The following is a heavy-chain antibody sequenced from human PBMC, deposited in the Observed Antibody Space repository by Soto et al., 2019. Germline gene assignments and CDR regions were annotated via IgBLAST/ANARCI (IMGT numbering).Heavy chain of an antibody. CDR3: ARDKDAASPIGYYYCGMDV. CDR2: IDPSGGST. Sequence: SVKVSCKASGHTFIGHDMHWVRQAPGQGLEWMGIIDPSGGSTTYAQRFQGRLTLTRDTSTSTVYMELSSLRSEDTAIYYCARDKDAASPIGYYYCGMDVWGQGTTVTVSS. CDR1: GHTFIGHD. V-gene: IGHV1-46*01. D-gene: IGHD2-2*01. J-gene: IGHJ6*02.